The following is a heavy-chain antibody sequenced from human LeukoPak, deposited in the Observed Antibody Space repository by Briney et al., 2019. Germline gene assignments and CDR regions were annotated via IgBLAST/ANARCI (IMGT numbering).Heavy chain of an antibody. CDR1: GYTFTSYD. Sequence: RASVKVSCKASGYTFTSYDINWVRQATGQGLEWMGWMNPNSGNTGYAQKFQGRATMTRNTSISTAYMELSSLRSEDTAVYYCARSGSTYYDFWSGYVDLAKYWGQGTLVTASS. V-gene: IGHV1-8*01. CDR2: MNPNSGNT. CDR3: ARSGSTYYDFWSGYVDLAKY. J-gene: IGHJ4*02. D-gene: IGHD3-3*01.